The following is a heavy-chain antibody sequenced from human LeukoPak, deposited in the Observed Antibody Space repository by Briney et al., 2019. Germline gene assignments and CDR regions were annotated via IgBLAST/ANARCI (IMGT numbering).Heavy chain of an antibody. J-gene: IGHJ6*03. Sequence: PSETLSLTCTVSGGSISSYYWSWIRQPPGKELEWIGYIYYSGSTNYNPSLKSRVTISVDTSKNQFSLKLSSVTAAVTAVYYCARHYWNYYGSGSYYPNYYYYMDVWGKGTTVTISS. CDR3: ARHYWNYYGSGSYYPNYYYYMDV. V-gene: IGHV4-59*08. CDR2: IYYSGST. D-gene: IGHD3-10*01. CDR1: GGSISSYY.